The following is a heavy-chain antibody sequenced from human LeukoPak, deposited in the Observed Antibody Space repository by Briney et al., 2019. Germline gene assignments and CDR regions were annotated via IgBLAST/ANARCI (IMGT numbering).Heavy chain of an antibody. CDR3: VRDEVGGPLNY. CDR1: GFTFSSYA. J-gene: IGHJ4*02. Sequence: GGSLRLSCEASGFTFSSYAMSWVRQGLGKGLEWVSAITGSSGSIYYGDSVKGRFTISRDNSKNTLYLQMNSLRAEDTAVYYCVRDEVGGPLNYWGQGTLVTVSS. V-gene: IGHV3-23*01. CDR2: ITGSSGSI. D-gene: IGHD1-26*01.